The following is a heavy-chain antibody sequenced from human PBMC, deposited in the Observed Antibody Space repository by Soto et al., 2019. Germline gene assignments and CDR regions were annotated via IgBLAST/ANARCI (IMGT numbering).Heavy chain of an antibody. CDR3: GRPRTISGVVNAAYGLDV. D-gene: IGHD3-3*01. CDR2: IIPVFHTT. V-gene: IGHV1-69*01. CDR1: GGSFSDYA. J-gene: IGHJ6*01. Sequence: QVQLVQSGAEVKKPGSSVRVSCKAAGGSFSDYAISWVRQAPGHGLEWMGGIIPVFHTTNYAQKFQGRVTLTADESSTTVYMELTNLTSEDTAVYYCGRPRTISGVVNAAYGLDVWGQGTTVTVSA.